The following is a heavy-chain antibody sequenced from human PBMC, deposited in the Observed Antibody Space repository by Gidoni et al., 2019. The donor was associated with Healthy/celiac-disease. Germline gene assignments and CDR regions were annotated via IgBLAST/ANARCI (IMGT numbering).Heavy chain of an antibody. CDR1: RFASTRYD. CDR2: ISGSGGST. CDR3: ANRGLDYGGNSLFDAFDI. J-gene: IGHJ3*02. V-gene: IGHV3-23*01. Sequence: EVQLLESGGGLVQPGGSRRHSCACSRFASTRYDMGWVRQAPGKGLEWVSAISGSGGSTYYADSVKGRFTISRDNSKNTLYLQMNSLRAEDTAVYYCANRGLDYGGNSLFDAFDIWGQGTMVTVSS. D-gene: IGHD4-17*01.